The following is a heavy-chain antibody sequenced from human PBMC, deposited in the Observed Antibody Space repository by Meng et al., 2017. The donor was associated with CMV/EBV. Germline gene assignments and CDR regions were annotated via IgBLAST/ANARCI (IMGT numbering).Heavy chain of an antibody. CDR3: ARVWGYYDSSGYSHKLFDY. J-gene: IGHJ4*02. CDR2: ISSSSSCI. D-gene: IGHD3-22*01. Sequence: FSSYSMNWVRQAPGKGLEWVSSISSSSSCIYYADSVEGRFTISRDNAKNSLYLQMNSLRAEDTAVYYCARVWGYYDSSGYSHKLFDYWGQGTLVTVSS. V-gene: IGHV3-21*01. CDR1: FSSYS.